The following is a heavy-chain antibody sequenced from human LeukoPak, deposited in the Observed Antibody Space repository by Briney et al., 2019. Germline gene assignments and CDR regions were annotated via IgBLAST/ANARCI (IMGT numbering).Heavy chain of an antibody. CDR3: ARDPDYGDYGWFDP. Sequence: SETLSLTCTVSGGSISSYYWSWIRQPPGKGLEWIGEIYHSGSTNYNPSLKSRVTISVDKSKNQFSLKLSSVTAADTAVYYCARDPDYGDYGWFDPWGQGTLVTVSS. CDR2: IYHSGST. V-gene: IGHV4-59*12. CDR1: GGSISSYY. J-gene: IGHJ5*02. D-gene: IGHD4-17*01.